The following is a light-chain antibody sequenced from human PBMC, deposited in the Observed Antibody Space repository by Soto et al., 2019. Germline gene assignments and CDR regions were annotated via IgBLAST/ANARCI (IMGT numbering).Light chain of an antibody. CDR2: KAS. CDR3: QHSNSYSEA. V-gene: IGKV1-5*03. Sequence: DIQMTQSPSTLSASVGDRVTITCRASQTISNWLAWYQQKPGKAPKLLIYKASTLQSGVPSRFSGSRSGTEFTLTISSLQPDDFATYYCQHSNSYSEAFGGGTKVEIK. CDR1: QTISNW. J-gene: IGKJ4*02.